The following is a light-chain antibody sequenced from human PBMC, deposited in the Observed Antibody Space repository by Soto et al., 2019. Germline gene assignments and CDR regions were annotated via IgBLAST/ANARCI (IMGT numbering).Light chain of an antibody. V-gene: IGKV1-5*01. Sequence: DIQMTQSPSTLSASVGDRVTITCRASQSISSWLAWYQQKPGKAPKLLIYDASSLESWVPSRFSGSGSGTEFTLTISSLQPDDFATYYCHQYNSYSWTFGQGTKVEIK. CDR3: HQYNSYSWT. CDR2: DAS. CDR1: QSISSW. J-gene: IGKJ1*01.